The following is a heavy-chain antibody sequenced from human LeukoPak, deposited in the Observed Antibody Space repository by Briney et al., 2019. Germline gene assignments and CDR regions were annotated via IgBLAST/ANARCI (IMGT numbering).Heavy chain of an antibody. CDR3: ARDPNHGAIDY. CDR2: MNPDGTKK. CDR1: GFTFSSSW. Sequence: GGSLRLSCVASGFTFSSSWMSWVRQAPGKGLAWVADMNPDGTKKLYVDSVEGRFTISRDNAKNSVYLQINSLRVEDTAVYYCARDPNHGAIDYWGQGTLLTVSS. J-gene: IGHJ4*02. D-gene: IGHD4/OR15-4a*01. V-gene: IGHV3-7*01.